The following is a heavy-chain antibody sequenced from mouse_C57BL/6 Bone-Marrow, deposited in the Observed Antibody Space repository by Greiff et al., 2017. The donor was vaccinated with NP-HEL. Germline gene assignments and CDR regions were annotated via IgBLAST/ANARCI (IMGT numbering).Heavy chain of an antibody. J-gene: IGHJ2*01. CDR2: ISPNYGTT. CDR3: ARYYGSSAFDY. Sequence: VQLQQSGPELVPPGASVKSSCTASGYSFTDYTMNWVQQSHGKSLEWIGVISPNYGTTSYTQKFKGKATLTVDHSSNTAYMQLNSLTSEATAVYYCARYYGSSAFDYWGRGTTLTVTS. D-gene: IGHD1-1*01. CDR1: GYSFTDYT. V-gene: IGHV1-39*01.